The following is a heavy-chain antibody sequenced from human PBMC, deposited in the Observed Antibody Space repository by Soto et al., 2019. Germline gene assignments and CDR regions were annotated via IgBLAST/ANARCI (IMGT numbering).Heavy chain of an antibody. Sequence: ASVKVSCKTSGYTFTGQYLHWVRQVPGQGLEWVGWINPKTGDTDYAQKFQGRVTMTRETAISTAYMEMSRLTSDDTAIYYCVRAGVFRGSHFYYHGMDVWGHGTTVTVSS. D-gene: IGHD1-26*01. CDR2: INPKTGDT. CDR1: GYTFTGQY. CDR3: VRAGVFRGSHFYYHGMDV. V-gene: IGHV1-2*02. J-gene: IGHJ6*02.